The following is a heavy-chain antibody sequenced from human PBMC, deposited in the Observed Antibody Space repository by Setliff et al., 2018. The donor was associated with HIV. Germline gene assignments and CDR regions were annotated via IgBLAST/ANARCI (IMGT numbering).Heavy chain of an antibody. V-gene: IGHV3-21*01. J-gene: IGHJ4*02. Sequence: PGGSLGLSCAASGFTFSSYAMSWVRQAPGKGLEWVASISIGSCGAIDYADSVQGRFTISRANSKNSLYLQMNSLRVEDTAVYYCARDSSSWYEFYFDCWGQGTLVTVSS. CDR1: GFTFSSYA. CDR3: ARDSSSWYEFYFDC. CDR2: ISIGSCGAI. D-gene: IGHD6-13*01.